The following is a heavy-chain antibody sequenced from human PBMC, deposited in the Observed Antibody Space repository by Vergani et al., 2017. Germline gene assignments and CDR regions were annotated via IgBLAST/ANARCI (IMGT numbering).Heavy chain of an antibody. J-gene: IGHJ4*02. CDR3: ASEEAYYYDSGGY. CDR1: GDSIISRSYY. V-gene: IGHV4-30-4*02. D-gene: IGHD3-22*01. Sequence: QMQLQESGPGLVKASETLSLTCTVSGDSIISRSYYWGWIRQPPGKGLECIGYISYSGTTYYNPSLKSRVTMSVDTSKNQFSLNLSSVTASDTAVYYCASEEAYYYDSGGYWGQGTLVTVSS. CDR2: ISYSGTT.